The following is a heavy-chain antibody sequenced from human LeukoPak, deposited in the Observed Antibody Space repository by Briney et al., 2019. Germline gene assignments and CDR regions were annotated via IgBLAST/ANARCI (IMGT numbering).Heavy chain of an antibody. CDR3: AKWGDYDVLTGYYDSDY. CDR2: IGTAGDT. D-gene: IGHD3-9*01. J-gene: IGHJ4*02. Sequence: GGSLRLSCAASGFTFSSYDMHWVRQATGKGLEWVSAIGTAGDTYYPDSVKGRFTISRDNSKNTLYLQMNSLSAEDTAIYYCAKWGDYDVLTGYYDSDYWGQGTLVTVSS. CDR1: GFTFSSYD. V-gene: IGHV3-13*01.